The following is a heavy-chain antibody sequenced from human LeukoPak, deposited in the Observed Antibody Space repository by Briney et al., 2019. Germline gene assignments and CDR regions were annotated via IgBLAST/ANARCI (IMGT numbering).Heavy chain of an antibody. Sequence: SETLSLTCTVSGGSISSYHWSWIRQPPGKGLEWIGYIYYSGSTNYNPSLKSRVTISVDTSKNQFSLKLSSVTAADTAVYYCARGPTNLDAFDIWGQGTMVTVSS. V-gene: IGHV4-59*01. CDR3: ARGPTNLDAFDI. D-gene: IGHD5-12*01. CDR1: GGSISSYH. CDR2: IYYSGST. J-gene: IGHJ3*02.